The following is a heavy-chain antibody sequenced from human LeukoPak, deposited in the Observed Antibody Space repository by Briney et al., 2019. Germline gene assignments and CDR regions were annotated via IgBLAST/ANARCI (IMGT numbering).Heavy chain of an antibody. V-gene: IGHV3-7*03. CDR3: ARGVPASNDAFDI. Sequence: PGGSLRLSCAASGFTFSSYWMSWVRQAPGKGLEWVANIKPDGSEKYYVDSVKGRFTISRDNSKNTLYLQMNSLRAEDTAVYYCARGVPASNDAFDIWGQGTMVTVSS. CDR2: IKPDGSEK. CDR1: GFTFSSYW. D-gene: IGHD6-25*01. J-gene: IGHJ3*02.